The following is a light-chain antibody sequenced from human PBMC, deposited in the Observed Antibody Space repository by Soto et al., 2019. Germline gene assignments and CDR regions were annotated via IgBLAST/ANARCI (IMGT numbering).Light chain of an antibody. CDR1: YSNIGSNT. V-gene: IGLV1-44*01. Sequence: QSVLTQPPSASGTPGQRVTISCSGSYSNIGSNTVNWYQHLPGTAPKLLISNNNQRPSGVPDRFSASNSGTSASLAISGLQSEDGVDYYWAAGDHTRNALFVFGPGTKLTVL. CDR3: AAGDHTRNALFV. CDR2: NNN. J-gene: IGLJ1*01.